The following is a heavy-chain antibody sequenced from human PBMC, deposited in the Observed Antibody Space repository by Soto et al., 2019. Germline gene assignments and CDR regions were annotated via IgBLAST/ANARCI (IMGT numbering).Heavy chain of an antibody. J-gene: IGHJ6*02. V-gene: IGHV6-1*01. CDR3: ARFVVVGVGNRFYYGLDV. D-gene: IGHD1-26*01. CDR2: TYYRSKLYN. CDR1: GDSVSSDIAG. Sequence: SQTLSLTYAISGDSVSSDIAGSAWIRQSPSRGLEWLGRTYYRSKLYNHYALSVEGRITINADTSKNEFPLKLNYVTPEDTAVYFCARFVVVGVGNRFYYGLDVWGQATPVTVSS.